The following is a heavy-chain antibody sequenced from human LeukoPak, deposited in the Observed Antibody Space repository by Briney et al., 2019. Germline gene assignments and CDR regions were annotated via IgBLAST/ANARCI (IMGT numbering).Heavy chain of an antibody. J-gene: IGHJ4*02. CDR2: IYHSGTT. CDR1: GVAISRGGYA. D-gene: IGHD1-26*01. Sequence: IPSETLSLTCAVSGVAISRGGYAWNWIRQPPGKGLEWIAYIYHSGTTYYNPALKSRATISVDTSKNQFSLKLSSVTAADTAVYYCARAHSGSYYSSSYYFDYWGQGTLVTVSS. V-gene: IGHV4-30-4*07. CDR3: ARAHSGSYYSSSYYFDY.